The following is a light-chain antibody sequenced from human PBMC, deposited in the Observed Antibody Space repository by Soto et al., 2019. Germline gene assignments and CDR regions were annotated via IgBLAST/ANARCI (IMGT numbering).Light chain of an antibody. Sequence: EIVLTQSPGTLSLSPGERATLFCRASQTVSNNYLAWYQQKPGQAPRLLIYNASLRAAGIPDRFSGSGSGTDFTLTISRLEPEDFAMYYCQQYSGSPSASPLYTFGQGTNLEIK. J-gene: IGKJ2*01. V-gene: IGKV3-20*01. CDR1: QTVSNNY. CDR3: QQYSGSPSASPLYT. CDR2: NAS.